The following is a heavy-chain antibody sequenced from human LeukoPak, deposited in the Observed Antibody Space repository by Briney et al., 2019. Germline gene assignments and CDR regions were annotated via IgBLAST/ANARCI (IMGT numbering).Heavy chain of an antibody. Sequence: GGSLRLSCAASGFTFSSYSMNWVRQAPGKGLEWVSSISTSSIYIYYADSVKGRFTVSRDNAKKSLYLQMNSLRAADTAVYYCAREVHRGYSYGSAEDYWGQGTLVTVSS. J-gene: IGHJ4*02. CDR2: ISTSSIYI. D-gene: IGHD5-18*01. CDR1: GFTFSSYS. CDR3: AREVHRGYSYGSAEDY. V-gene: IGHV3-21*01.